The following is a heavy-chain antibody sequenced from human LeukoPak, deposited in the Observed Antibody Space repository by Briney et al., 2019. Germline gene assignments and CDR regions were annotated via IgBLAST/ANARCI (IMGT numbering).Heavy chain of an antibody. D-gene: IGHD6-13*01. CDR2: ISSSSSYI. Sequence: GGSLRLSCVASGFTFSSYSMNWVRQAPGKGLEWVSSISSSSSYIYYADSVKGRFTISRDNAKNSLYLQMNSLRAEDTAVYYCARDHGAAAPHTYGMDVWGQGTTVTVSS. CDR1: GFTFSSYS. CDR3: ARDHGAAAPHTYGMDV. J-gene: IGHJ6*02. V-gene: IGHV3-21*01.